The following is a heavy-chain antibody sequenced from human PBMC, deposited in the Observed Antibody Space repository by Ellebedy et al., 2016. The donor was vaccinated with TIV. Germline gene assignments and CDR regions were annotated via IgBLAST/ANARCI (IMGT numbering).Heavy chain of an antibody. J-gene: IGHJ6*02. CDR2: IYHSGST. Sequence: SETLSLXCAVSGGSISSSNWWSWVRPPPGKGLEWIGEIYHSGSTNYNPSLKSRVTISVDKSKNQFSLKLSSVTAADTAVYYCARARVLGITMVRAYGMDVWGQGTTVTVSS. D-gene: IGHD3-10*01. CDR3: ARARVLGITMVRAYGMDV. CDR1: GGSISSSNW. V-gene: IGHV4-4*02.